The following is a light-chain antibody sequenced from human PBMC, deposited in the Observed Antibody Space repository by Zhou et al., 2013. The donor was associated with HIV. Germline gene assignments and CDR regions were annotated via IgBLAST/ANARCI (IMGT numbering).Light chain of an antibody. CDR2: KAS. V-gene: IGKV1-5*03. CDR1: QSISTW. CDR3: QQYNSSPQT. J-gene: IGKJ1*01. Sequence: DIQMTQSPSTLSASVGDRVTITCRASQSISTWLAWYQQKRGKAPKLLIYKASNLESGVPSRFSGSGSGTEFTLTISSLQPDDFATYYCQQYNSSPQTFGQGTKVEIK.